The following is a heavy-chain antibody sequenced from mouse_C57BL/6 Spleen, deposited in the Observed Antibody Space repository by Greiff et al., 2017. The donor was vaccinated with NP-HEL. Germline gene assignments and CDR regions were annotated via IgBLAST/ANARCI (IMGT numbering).Heavy chain of an antibody. CDR3: ARARITTDWYFDV. J-gene: IGHJ1*03. Sequence: EVQRVESEGGLVQPGSSMKLSCTASGFTFSDYYMAWVRQVPEKGLEWVANINYDGSSTYYLDSLKSRFIISRDNAKNILYLQMSSLKSEDTATYYCARARITTDWYFDVWGTGTTVTVSS. CDR1: GFTFSDYY. CDR2: INYDGSST. V-gene: IGHV5-16*01. D-gene: IGHD1-1*01.